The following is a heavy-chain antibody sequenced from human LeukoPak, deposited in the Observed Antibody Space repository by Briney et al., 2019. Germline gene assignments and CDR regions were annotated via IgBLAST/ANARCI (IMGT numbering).Heavy chain of an antibody. CDR2: IHTSGST. CDR1: GGSISSYY. J-gene: IGHJ5*02. CDR3: ARDARVGGTFFWCDP. Sequence: SETLSLTCTVSGGSISSYYWSWIRQPAGKGLEWIGRIHTSGSTNYNPSLKSRVIMSVDTSKNQFSLKLRSVTAADTAVYYCARDARVGGTFFWCDPWGQGTLVTVSS. D-gene: IGHD1-26*01. V-gene: IGHV4-4*07.